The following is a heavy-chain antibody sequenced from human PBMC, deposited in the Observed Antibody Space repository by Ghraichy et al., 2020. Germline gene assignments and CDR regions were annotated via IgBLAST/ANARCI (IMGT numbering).Heavy chain of an antibody. Sequence: SQTLSLTCAVYGGSFSGYYWSWIRQPPGKGLEWIGEINHSGSTNYNPSLKSRVTISVDTSKNQFSLKLSSVTAADTAVYYCASCTGDPNAFDIWGQGTMVTVSS. CDR2: INHSGST. CDR1: GGSFSGYY. V-gene: IGHV4-34*01. CDR3: ASCTGDPNAFDI. D-gene: IGHD2-8*02. J-gene: IGHJ3*02.